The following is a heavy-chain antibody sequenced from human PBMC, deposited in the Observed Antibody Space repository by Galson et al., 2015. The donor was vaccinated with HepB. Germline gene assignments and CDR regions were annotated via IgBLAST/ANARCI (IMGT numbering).Heavy chain of an antibody. CDR3: ASGRLLLGWFDP. CDR1: GFTFSSYS. Sequence: SLRLSCAASGFTFSSYSMNWVRQAPGKGLEWVSSISSSSSYIYYADSVKGRFTISGDNAKNSLYLQMNSLRAEDTAVYYCASGRLLLGWFDPWGQGTLVTVSS. D-gene: IGHD3-22*01. J-gene: IGHJ5*02. V-gene: IGHV3-21*01. CDR2: ISSSSSYI.